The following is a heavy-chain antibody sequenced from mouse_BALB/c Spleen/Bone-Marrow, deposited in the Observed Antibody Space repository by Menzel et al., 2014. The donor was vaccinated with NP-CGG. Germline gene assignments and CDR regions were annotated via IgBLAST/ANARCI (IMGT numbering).Heavy chain of an antibody. CDR2: IDPASGDT. CDR1: GLKFKDTH. D-gene: IGHD1-2*01. CDR3: ARGYRGAGWFAY. V-gene: IGHV14-3*02. J-gene: IGHJ3*01. Sequence: VQLKESGAEPVKPGASVKLSCTASGLKFKDTHMHWVKQRPEQGLEWIGRIDPASGDTKYDPKFQGKAAITGDTSSNTSYLKLRCVASEDTDVYYCARGYRGAGWFAYWGQGTLVTVSS.